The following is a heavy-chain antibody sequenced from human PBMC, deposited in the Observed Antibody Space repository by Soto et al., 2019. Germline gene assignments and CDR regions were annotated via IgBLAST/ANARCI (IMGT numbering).Heavy chain of an antibody. Sequence: SETLSLTCAVYGGSFSGYYWSWIRQPPWKGLEWIGEINHSGSTNYNPSLKSRVTISVDTSKNQFSLKLSSVTAADTAVYFCQPSGQDQEYCFDYWGQGTLVTVSS. D-gene: IGHD5-12*01. CDR1: GGSFSGYY. CDR3: QPSGQDQEYCFDY. V-gene: IGHV4-34*01. CDR2: INHSGST. J-gene: IGHJ4*02.